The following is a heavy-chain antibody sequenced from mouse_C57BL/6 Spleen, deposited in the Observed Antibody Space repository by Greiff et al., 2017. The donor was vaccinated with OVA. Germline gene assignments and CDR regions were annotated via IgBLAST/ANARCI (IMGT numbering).Heavy chain of an antibody. J-gene: IGHJ4*01. CDR3: ARADDYDDYAMDY. V-gene: IGHV1-20*01. Sequence: VQLQQSGPELVKPGDSVKISCKASGYSFTGYFMNWVMQSHGKSLEWIGRINPYNGDTFYNQKFKGKATLTVDKSSSTAHMELRSLTSEDSAVYYCARADDYDDYAMDYWGQGTSVTVSS. D-gene: IGHD2-4*01. CDR2: INPYNGDT. CDR1: GYSFTGYF.